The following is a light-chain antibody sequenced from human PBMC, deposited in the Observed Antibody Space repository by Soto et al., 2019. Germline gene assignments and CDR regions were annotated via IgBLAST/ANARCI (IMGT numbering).Light chain of an antibody. CDR2: EVN. V-gene: IGLV2-8*01. CDR3: TSYAGTSNFVI. CDR1: SSDVGGYNY. J-gene: IGLJ2*01. Sequence: QSVLTQPPSASGAPGQSVTISCTGTSSDVGGYNYVSWYRQHPGKAPKLMIYEVNKRPSGVPDRLSGSKSGNTASLTVSGLQAEDEADYYCTSYAGTSNFVIFGGGTKLTVL.